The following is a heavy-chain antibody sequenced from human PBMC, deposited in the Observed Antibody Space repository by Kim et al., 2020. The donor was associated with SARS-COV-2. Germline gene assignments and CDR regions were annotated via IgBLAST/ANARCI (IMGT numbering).Heavy chain of an antibody. V-gene: IGHV3-48*02. Sequence: GGSLRLSCAASGFTFSSYSMNWVRQAPGKGLEWVSYISSSSSTIYYADSVKGRFTISRDNAKNSLYLQMNSLRDEDTAVYYCARAGPGSLRRYFDLWGRGTLVTVSS. CDR2: ISSSSSTI. J-gene: IGHJ2*01. CDR1: GFTFSSYS. D-gene: IGHD3-10*01. CDR3: ARAGPGSLRRYFDL.